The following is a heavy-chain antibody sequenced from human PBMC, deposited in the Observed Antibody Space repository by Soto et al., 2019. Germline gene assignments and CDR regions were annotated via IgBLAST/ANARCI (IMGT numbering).Heavy chain of an antibody. CDR3: ARSQTIADAFDI. CDR2: IIPILGIT. J-gene: IGHJ3*02. Sequence: SVKVSCKASGGTFSSYTISWVRQAPGQGLEWMGRIIPILGITNYAQKFQGRVTITADKSTSPAYMELSTLRSDDTAVYYCARSQTIADAFDIWGQGTMVTVSS. CDR1: GGTFSSYT. V-gene: IGHV1-69*02. D-gene: IGHD6-13*01.